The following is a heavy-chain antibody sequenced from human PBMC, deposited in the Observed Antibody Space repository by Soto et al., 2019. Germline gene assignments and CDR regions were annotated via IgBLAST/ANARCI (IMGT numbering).Heavy chain of an antibody. CDR3: AKDMWKGGATRWSLFDI. D-gene: IGHD1-26*01. CDR1: GFTIHDHA. CDR2: INWSTESI. J-gene: IGHJ3*02. Sequence: ELQLVESGGGLVQPGRSLRISCTASGFTIHDHAMHWVRQVPGKGLEWVSGINWSTESIAYADSVKGRFSISRDNAKNSLYLQMDSLRTEDTALYYCAKDMWKGGATRWSLFDIWGQGTMVTVSS. V-gene: IGHV3-9*01.